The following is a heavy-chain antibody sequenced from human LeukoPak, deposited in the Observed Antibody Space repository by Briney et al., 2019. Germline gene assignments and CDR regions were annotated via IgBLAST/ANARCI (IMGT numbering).Heavy chain of an antibody. CDR1: GFTFSSYG. V-gene: IGHV3-30*18. Sequence: GGSLRLSCAASGFTFSSYGMHWVRQAPGKGLEWVAVISYDGSNKYYADSVKGRFTISRDNSKNTLYLQMNSLRAEDTAVYYCAKNSYGYLPGHDYWGHGTLVTVSS. CDR3: AKNSYGYLPGHDY. D-gene: IGHD5-18*01. CDR2: ISYDGSNK. J-gene: IGHJ4*01.